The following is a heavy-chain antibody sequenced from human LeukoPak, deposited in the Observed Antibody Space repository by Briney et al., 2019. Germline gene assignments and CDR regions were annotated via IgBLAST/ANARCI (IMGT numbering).Heavy chain of an antibody. CDR2: IYYSGST. V-gene: IGHV4-39*01. J-gene: IGHJ4*02. D-gene: IGHD4-17*01. CDR1: DGSIISSSYY. CDR3: ARHSVTRGLYY. Sequence: SETLSLTCTVSDGSIISSSYYWGWIRQPPGKGLEWIGSIYYSGSTYYNPSLKSRVTISVDTSKNQFSLKLSSVTAADTAIYYCARHSVTRGLYYWGQGTLVTVSS.